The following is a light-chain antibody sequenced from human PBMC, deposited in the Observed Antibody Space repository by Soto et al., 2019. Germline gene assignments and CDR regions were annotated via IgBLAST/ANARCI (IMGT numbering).Light chain of an antibody. CDR1: QRVSSY. CDR3: QRRSNWLLT. V-gene: IGKV3-11*01. CDR2: DAS. J-gene: IGKJ4*01. Sequence: EMVLTQSPATLSLSPGERATRSCRASQRVSSYLAWYQQKPGQAPRLLIYDASNRATGIPARFSGSGSGTDFTLTISSLEPEDFGVYYCQRRSNWLLTFGGGTKVEIQ.